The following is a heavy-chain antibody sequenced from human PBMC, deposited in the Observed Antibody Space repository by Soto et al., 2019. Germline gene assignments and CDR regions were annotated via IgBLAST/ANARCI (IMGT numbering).Heavy chain of an antibody. V-gene: IGHV3-23*01. CDR2: IGVTGST. J-gene: IGHJ4*02. CDR1: GFTFSSFA. CDR3: GKNYFFDR. Sequence: EVQLLESGGDLVQPGGSLRLSCAASGFTFSSFAMSWARQAPGKGLEWVSSIGVTGSTYYDDSVRGRLTISRDNSKNTLYLQMDSLRAEDTAVYYCGKNYFFDRWGQGTPVTVSS.